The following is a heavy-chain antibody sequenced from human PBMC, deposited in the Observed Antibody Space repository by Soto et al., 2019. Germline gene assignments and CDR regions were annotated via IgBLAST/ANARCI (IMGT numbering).Heavy chain of an antibody. J-gene: IGHJ4*02. CDR3: ARDYTYDSSGYLDY. CDR1: GFTFSSYW. Sequence: PGGSLRLSCAASGFTFSSYWMSWVRQAPGKGLEWVANIKQDGSEKYYVDSVKGRFTISRDNAKNSLYLQMNSLRAEATAVYYCARDYTYDSSGYLDYWGQGTLVTVSS. CDR2: IKQDGSEK. D-gene: IGHD3-22*01. V-gene: IGHV3-7*03.